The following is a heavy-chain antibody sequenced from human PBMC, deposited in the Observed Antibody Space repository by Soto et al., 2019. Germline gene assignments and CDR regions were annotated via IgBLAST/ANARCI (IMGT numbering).Heavy chain of an antibody. V-gene: IGHV4-39*01. CDR1: GVSVGNSSSYY. CDR3: ARCRVLLSGDGSYSLFDN. D-gene: IGHD2-15*01. Sequence: PAETLSLTCTVAGVSVGNSSSYYWGWIRQPPGKGLEWIGNIYYNGKTFYNLSVQSSVTISTDTSKNHFSLRLAAVTAAVSGVYYCARCRVLLSGDGSYSLFDNWGQGTPVTVSS. J-gene: IGHJ4*02. CDR2: IYYNGKT.